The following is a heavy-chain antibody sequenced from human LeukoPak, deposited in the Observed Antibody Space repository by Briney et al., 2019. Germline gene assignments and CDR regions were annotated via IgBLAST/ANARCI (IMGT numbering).Heavy chain of an antibody. Sequence: ASVKVSCKASGYTFTSYGISWVRQAPGQGLEWMGWLSAYNGNTNYAQKLQGRVTMTTDTSTSTAYMELRSLRSDDTAVYYCARGVVRGVTSYYYYGMDVWGKGTTVTVSS. J-gene: IGHJ6*04. CDR2: LSAYNGNT. CDR1: GYTFTSYG. V-gene: IGHV1-18*04. D-gene: IGHD3-10*01. CDR3: ARGVVRGVTSYYYYGMDV.